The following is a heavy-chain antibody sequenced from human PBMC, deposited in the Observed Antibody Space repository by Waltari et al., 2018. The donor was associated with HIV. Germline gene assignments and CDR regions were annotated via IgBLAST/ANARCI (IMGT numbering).Heavy chain of an antibody. D-gene: IGHD3-10*01. J-gene: IGHJ5*02. CDR3: ASLSLSGRAGFDP. CDR2: IYYSGRT. V-gene: IGHV4-31*03. CDR1: GGSISSGGYY. Sequence: QVQLQESGPGLVKPSQTLSLTCTVSGGSISSGGYYWSWIRQHPGTGLEWIGYIYYSGRTYYNPSLKRRVTISVDTSKNQFSLKLSSVTAADTAVYYCASLSLSGRAGFDPWGQGTLVTVSS.